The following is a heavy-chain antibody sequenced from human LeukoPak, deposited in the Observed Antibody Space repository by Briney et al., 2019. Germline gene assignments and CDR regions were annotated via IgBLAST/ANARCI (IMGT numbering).Heavy chain of an antibody. J-gene: IGHJ4*02. Sequence: PGGSPRLFCAASGFTFSSYSMNWVRQAPGKGLEWVSSISSSSSYIYYADSVKGRFTISRDNAKNSLYLQMNSLRAEDTAVYYCARGAVAGTYYFDYWGQGTLVTVSS. CDR3: ARGAVAGTYYFDY. CDR1: GFTFSSYS. D-gene: IGHD6-19*01. V-gene: IGHV3-21*01. CDR2: ISSSSSYI.